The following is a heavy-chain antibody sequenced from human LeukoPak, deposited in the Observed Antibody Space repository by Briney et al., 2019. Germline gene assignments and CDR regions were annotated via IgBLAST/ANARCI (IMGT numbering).Heavy chain of an antibody. CDR2: IYDTGAT. CDR1: GGSISGYY. D-gene: IGHD1/OR15-1a*01. V-gene: IGHV4-59*08. Sequence: PSETLSLTCTVSGGSISGYYWSWLRQPPGKRLEWIGYIYDTGATNYNPSLKSRFTISKDTSKNQFSLNLSSVTAADTAVYYCARLPLIATTRGGFDPWGQGTLVTVSS. CDR3: ARLPLIATTRGGFDP. J-gene: IGHJ5*02.